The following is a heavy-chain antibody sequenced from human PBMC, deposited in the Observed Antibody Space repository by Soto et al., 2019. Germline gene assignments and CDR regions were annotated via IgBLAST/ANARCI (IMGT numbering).Heavy chain of an antibody. CDR1: GFTFSTYW. CDR2: IKQDGSEK. CDR3: ASRYLEYCSGASCSAPYDY. J-gene: IGHJ4*02. Sequence: GGSLRLSCAASGFTFSTYWMSWVRQAPGKGLEWVANIKQDGSEKYYVDSVKGRFTISRDNIKKSLYLQMNSLRAEDTAVYYCASRYLEYCSGASCSAPYDYWGQGTLVTVSS. V-gene: IGHV3-7*05. D-gene: IGHD2-2*01.